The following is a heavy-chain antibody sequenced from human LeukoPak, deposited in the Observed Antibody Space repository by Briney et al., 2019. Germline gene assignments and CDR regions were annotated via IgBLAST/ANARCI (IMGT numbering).Heavy chain of an antibody. D-gene: IGHD1-20*01. CDR3: ARVRYYWTAGNYYYYMDV. CDR2: MYVGGTT. J-gene: IGHJ6*03. CDR1: GGSINSRGYY. V-gene: IGHV4-61*02. Sequence: KTSETLSLTCSVSGGSINSRGYYWGWIRQPAGKGLEWIGRMYVGGTTNYNPSLESRVTISADTSNNQFSLHLSTVTAADTAVYYCARVRYYWTAGNYYYYMDVWGKGTTVTVSS.